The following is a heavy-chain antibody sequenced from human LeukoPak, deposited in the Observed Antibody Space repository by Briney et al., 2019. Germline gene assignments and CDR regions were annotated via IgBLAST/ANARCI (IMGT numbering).Heavy chain of an antibody. Sequence: PSETLSLTCTVSGGSTSSYYWSWIRQPPGKGLEWIGYIYYSGSTNYNPSLKSRVTISVDTSKNQFSLKLSSVTAADTAVYYCASFFDYYDSSDGASDIWGQGTMVTVSS. CDR2: IYYSGST. V-gene: IGHV4-59*01. CDR3: ASFFDYYDSSDGASDI. D-gene: IGHD3-22*01. CDR1: GGSTSSYY. J-gene: IGHJ3*02.